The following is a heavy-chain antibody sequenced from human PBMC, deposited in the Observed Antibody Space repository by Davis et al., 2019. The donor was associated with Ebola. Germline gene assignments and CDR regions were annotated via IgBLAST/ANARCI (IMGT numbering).Heavy chain of an antibody. CDR3: ARGKTRGRNWFDP. Sequence: SVPVSCKASCYTFTSSDLNSVRQASGQGLVWMGWMNPNSANTGYAQKFQGRVTMTRNSSISTAYMELSSLRSEDTAVYYCARGKTRGRNWFDPWGQGTLVTVAS. J-gene: IGHJ5*02. V-gene: IGHV1-8*01. CDR2: MNPNSANT. CDR1: CYTFTSSD.